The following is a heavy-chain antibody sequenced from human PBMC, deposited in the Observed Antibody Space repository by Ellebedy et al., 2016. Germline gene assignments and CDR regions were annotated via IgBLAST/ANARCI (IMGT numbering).Heavy chain of an antibody. V-gene: IGHV4-31*03. Sequence: SETLSLTCTVSGGSISSGGYYWSWIRQHPGKGLEWIGYIYYSGSTYYNPSLKSRVTISVDTSKNQFSLKLSSVTAADTAVYYCARSDMTAVTTYYAMDVWGQGTTVTVSS. CDR2: IYYSGST. D-gene: IGHD4-17*01. CDR1: GGSISSGGYY. CDR3: ARSDMTAVTTYYAMDV. J-gene: IGHJ6*02.